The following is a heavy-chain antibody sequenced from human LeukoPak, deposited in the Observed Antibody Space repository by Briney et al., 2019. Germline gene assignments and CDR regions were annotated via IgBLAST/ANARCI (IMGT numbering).Heavy chain of an antibody. Sequence: ASVKVSCKASGYTFTNFGISWVRQAPGQGLEWMGRINPNSGGTNYAQKFQGRVTMTRDTSISTAYMELSRLRSDDTAVYYCASVEIDFVGVWGQGTTVTVSS. D-gene: IGHD5-24*01. V-gene: IGHV1-2*06. CDR1: GYTFTNFG. CDR3: ASVEIDFVGV. J-gene: IGHJ6*02. CDR2: INPNSGGT.